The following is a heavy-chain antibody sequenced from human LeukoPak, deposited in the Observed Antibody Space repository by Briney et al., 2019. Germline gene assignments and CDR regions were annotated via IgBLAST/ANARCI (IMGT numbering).Heavy chain of an antibody. V-gene: IGHV3-15*01. Sequence: GSLRLSCAASGFTFSDAWMSWVRQAPGKGLEWVGRIKSKTDGGTTDYAAPVKGRFTISRDDSKNTLYLQVNSLKTEDTAVYYCTTSYYYDSGGHSFYMDVWGKGTTVTVSS. CDR1: GFTFSDAW. CDR2: IKSKTDGGTT. J-gene: IGHJ6*03. D-gene: IGHD3-22*01. CDR3: TTSYYYDSGGHSFYMDV.